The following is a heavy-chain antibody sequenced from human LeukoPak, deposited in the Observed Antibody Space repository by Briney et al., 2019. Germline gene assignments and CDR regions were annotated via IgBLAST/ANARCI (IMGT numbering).Heavy chain of an antibody. CDR3: ASIQSNKTGGWFDP. CDR2: FDPEDGET. D-gene: IGHD4-11*01. CDR1: GYTLTELS. Sequence: VASVKVSCKVSGYTLTELSMHWVRQAPGKGLEWMGGFDPEDGETIYAQKFQGRVTMTEDTSTDTAYMELSSLRSEDTAVYYCASIQSNKTGGWFDPWAREPWSPSPQ. V-gene: IGHV1-24*01. J-gene: IGHJ5*02.